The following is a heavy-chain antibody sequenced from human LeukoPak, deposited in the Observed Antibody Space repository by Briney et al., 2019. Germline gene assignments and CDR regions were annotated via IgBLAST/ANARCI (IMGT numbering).Heavy chain of an antibody. CDR1: GFPFDDYP. J-gene: IGHJ5*02. D-gene: IGHD6-13*01. CDR3: AKGSRYCSSSRFDP. V-gene: IGHV3-9*01. Sequence: GGSLRLSCTASGFPFDDYPMHWLRHAPGKALEWLSGVSWNSGSIVYGDSVKRRFNISRDNAKNSLSLQMNSLRAEDTALYYCAKGSRYCSSSRFDPWGQGTLVTVSS. CDR2: VSWNSGSI.